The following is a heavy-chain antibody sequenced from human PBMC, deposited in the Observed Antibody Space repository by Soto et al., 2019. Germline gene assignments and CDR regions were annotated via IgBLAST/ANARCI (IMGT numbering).Heavy chain of an antibody. CDR3: ARVGGQLVPGFDY. CDR2: ISSSSSYI. Sequence: EVQLVESGGGLVKPGGSLRLSCAASGFTFSSYSMNWVRQAPGKGLGWVSSISSSSSYIYYADSVKGRFTISRDNAKNSLYLQMSSPRAEDTAVYYFARVGGQLVPGFDYWGQGPLVTVPS. D-gene: IGHD6-6*01. V-gene: IGHV3-21*01. CDR1: GFTFSSYS. J-gene: IGHJ4*02.